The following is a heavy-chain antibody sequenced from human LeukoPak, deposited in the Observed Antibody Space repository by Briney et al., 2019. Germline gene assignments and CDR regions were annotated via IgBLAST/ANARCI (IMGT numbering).Heavy chain of an antibody. CDR3: AKAPSGSYGAFDI. V-gene: IGHV3-9*01. D-gene: IGHD1-26*01. J-gene: IGHJ3*02. CDR1: GFTFDDYA. Sequence: GGSLRLSCAASGFTFDDYAMHWVRRAPGKGLEWVSGISWNSGSIGYADSVKGRFTISRDNAKNSLYLQMNSLRAEDTALYYCAKAPSGSYGAFDIWGQGTMVTVSS. CDR2: ISWNSGSI.